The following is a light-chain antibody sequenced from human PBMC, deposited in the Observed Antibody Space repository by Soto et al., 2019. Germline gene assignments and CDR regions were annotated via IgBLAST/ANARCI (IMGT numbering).Light chain of an antibody. CDR2: AVS. V-gene: IGLV2-14*01. J-gene: IGLJ1*01. CDR1: SSDVGGYNY. CDR3: SSYTNSSTLLDV. Sequence: QSVLTQPASVSGSPGQSITISCTGTSSDVGGYNYVSWYQQHPGKAPKLMIYAVSNRPSGVSTRFSGSKSGNTASLTISGLQAEDEAEYNCSSYTNSSTLLDVFGTGTKLTVL.